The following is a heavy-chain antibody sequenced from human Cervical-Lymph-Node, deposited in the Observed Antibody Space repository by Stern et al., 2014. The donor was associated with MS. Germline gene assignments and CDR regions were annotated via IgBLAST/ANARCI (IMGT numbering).Heavy chain of an antibody. V-gene: IGHV4-31*03. CDR2: VYYSGSI. J-gene: IGHJ2*01. Sequence: VQLVESGPGLVKPLQTLSLTCTVSGGSVSSGGYFWNWIRQHPGKGLEWIGHVYYSGSIAYNPSLKRRVPISVDTSTTQFSLRLRSVTAADTAVYYCARNPALWYFDLWGRGTLAAVSS. D-gene: IGHD3-3*02. CDR1: GGSVSSGGYF. CDR3: ARNPALWYFDL.